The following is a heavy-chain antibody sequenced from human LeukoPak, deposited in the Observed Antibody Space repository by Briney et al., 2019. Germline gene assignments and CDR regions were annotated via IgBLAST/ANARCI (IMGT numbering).Heavy chain of an antibody. CDR1: EFTASSYH. CDR3: ARVLSSGSQTPDY. D-gene: IGHD3-22*01. V-gene: IGHV3-7*05. J-gene: IGHJ4*02. Sequence: GGSLRLSCAASEFTASSYHLTWVRQAPGKGLEWVANIKQDGSEKNYVDSVKGRFTISRDNAQNSLYLQMNSLRVEDTAVYYCARVLSSGSQTPDYWGQGTLVTVSS. CDR2: IKQDGSEK.